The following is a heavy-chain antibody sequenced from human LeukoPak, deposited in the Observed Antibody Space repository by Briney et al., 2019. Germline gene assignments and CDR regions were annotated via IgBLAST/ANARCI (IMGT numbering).Heavy chain of an antibody. D-gene: IGHD3-3*01. CDR2: ISWNSGSI. Sequence: PGRSLRLSCAASGFTFDDYAMHWVRQAPGKGLEWVSGISWNSGSIGYADSVKGRFTISRDNAKNSLYLQMNSLRAEDTALNYCAKALRFLECPDYWGQGTLVTVSS. CDR1: GFTFDDYA. V-gene: IGHV3-9*01. CDR3: AKALRFLECPDY. J-gene: IGHJ4*02.